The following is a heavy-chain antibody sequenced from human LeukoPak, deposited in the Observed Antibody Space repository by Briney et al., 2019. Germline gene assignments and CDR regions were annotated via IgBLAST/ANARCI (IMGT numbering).Heavy chain of an antibody. J-gene: IGHJ5*02. CDR2: IYTSGST. Sequence: SSETLSLTCTVSGGSISSYYWSWIRQPAGKGLEWIGRIYTSGSTNYNPSLKSRVTMSVDTSKNQFSLKLSSVTTADTAVYYCARVRGVVATIYLPGPDSNWFDPWGQGAPVTVSS. CDR3: ARVRGVVATIYLPGPDSNWFDP. V-gene: IGHV4-4*07. CDR1: GGSISSYY. D-gene: IGHD5-12*01.